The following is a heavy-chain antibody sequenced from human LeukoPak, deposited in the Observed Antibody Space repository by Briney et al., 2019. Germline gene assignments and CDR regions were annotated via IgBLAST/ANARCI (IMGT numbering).Heavy chain of an antibody. J-gene: IGHJ4*02. V-gene: IGHV1-8*02. Sequence: ASVKVSCKASGYTFTGYYMHWVRQATGQGLEWMGWMNPNSGNTGYAQKFQGRVTMTRNTSISTAYMELSSLRSEDTAVYYCARGEYDYVWGSYRPHDYWGQGTLVTVSS. CDR1: GYTFTGYY. CDR3: ARGEYDYVWGSYRPHDY. D-gene: IGHD3-16*02. CDR2: MNPNSGNT.